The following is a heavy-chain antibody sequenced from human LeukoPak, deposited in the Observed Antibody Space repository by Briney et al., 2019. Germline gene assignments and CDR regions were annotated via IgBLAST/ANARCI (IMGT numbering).Heavy chain of an antibody. CDR3: TRDPRGYSPWLNYMDV. V-gene: IGHV3-49*03. D-gene: IGHD5-18*01. CDR2: IRGKPYGAAT. J-gene: IGHJ6*03. CDR1: GFPFSDYA. Sequence: GGSLRLSCAGSGFPFSDYAMSWLRQAPGRGVEWISFIRGKPYGAATEYAASVIGRFTISRDDSKSIAYLQMNSLKTEDTAVYYCTRDPRGYSPWLNYMDVWGRGTTVTVSS.